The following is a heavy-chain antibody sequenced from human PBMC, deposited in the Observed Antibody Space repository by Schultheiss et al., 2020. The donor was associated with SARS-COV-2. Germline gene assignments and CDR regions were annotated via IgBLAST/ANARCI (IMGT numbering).Heavy chain of an antibody. CDR2: IYYSGST. D-gene: IGHD5-18*01. CDR1: GGSISSGGYY. CDR3: ARIQLWSYYFDY. Sequence: SETLSLTCTVSGGSISSGGYYWSWIRQPPGKGLEWIGYIYYSGSTNYNPSLKSRVTISVDTSKNQFSLKLSSVTAADTAVYYCARIQLWSYYFDYWGQGTLVTVSS. J-gene: IGHJ4*02. V-gene: IGHV4-31*03.